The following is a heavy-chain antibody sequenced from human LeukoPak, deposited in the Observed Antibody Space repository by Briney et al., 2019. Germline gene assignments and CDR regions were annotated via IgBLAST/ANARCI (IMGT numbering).Heavy chain of an antibody. CDR3: AKEQQLEPFVC. CDR2: MQYDGSDV. J-gene: IGHJ4*02. V-gene: IGHV3-30*02. D-gene: IGHD1-1*01. Sequence: PGGSLRLSCAASGFTFSSYGMHWVRQAPGKGLEWVAFMQYDGSDVFYADSVKGRFTISRDNSKNTLYLQMSSLRVADTAVYYCAKEQQLEPFVCWGQGTLVTVSS. CDR1: GFTFSSYG.